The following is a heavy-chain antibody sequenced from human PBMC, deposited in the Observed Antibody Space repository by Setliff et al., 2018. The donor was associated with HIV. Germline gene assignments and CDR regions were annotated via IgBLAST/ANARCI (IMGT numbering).Heavy chain of an antibody. D-gene: IGHD1-1*01. Sequence: SVKVSCKASGGTFKNLAISWVRQAPGQGLEWMGGVIPSFATANYAQKFQGRITITADELTSTVYMELNSLKSEDSAVYYCANPHDGGAFDVWGQGTAVTVSS. CDR1: GGTFKNLA. CDR3: ANPHDGGAFDV. J-gene: IGHJ3*01. CDR2: VIPSFATA. V-gene: IGHV1-69*13.